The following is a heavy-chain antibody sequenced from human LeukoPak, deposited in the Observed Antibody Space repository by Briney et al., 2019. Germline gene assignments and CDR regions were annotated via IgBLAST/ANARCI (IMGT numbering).Heavy chain of an antibody. CDR3: ARHFMIVPVVTALNPGGWFDP. Sequence: SETLSLTCTVSGGSISSSSYYWGWIRQPPGKGLEWIGSIYYSGSTYYNPSLKSRVTISVDTSKNQFSLKLSSVTAADTAVYYCARHFMIVPVVTALNPGGWFDPWGQGTLVTVSS. V-gene: IGHV4-39*01. CDR1: GGSISSSSYY. CDR2: IYYSGST. J-gene: IGHJ5*02. D-gene: IGHD2-21*02.